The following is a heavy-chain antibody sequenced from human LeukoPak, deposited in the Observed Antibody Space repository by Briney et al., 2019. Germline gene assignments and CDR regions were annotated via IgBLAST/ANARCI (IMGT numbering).Heavy chain of an antibody. D-gene: IGHD6-19*01. V-gene: IGHV3-30*18. CDR2: ISYDGSNK. Sequence: PGGSLRLSCAASGFTFSSYGMHWVRQAPGKGLEWVAVISYDGSNKYYADSVKGRFTISRDNSKNTLYLQMSSLRAEDTAVYYCAKDFYRERDSSGLFDYWGQGTLVTVSS. CDR3: AKDFYRERDSSGLFDY. CDR1: GFTFSSYG. J-gene: IGHJ4*02.